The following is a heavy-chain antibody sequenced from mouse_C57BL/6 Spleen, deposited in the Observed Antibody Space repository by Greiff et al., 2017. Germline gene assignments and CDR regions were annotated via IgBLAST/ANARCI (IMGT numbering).Heavy chain of an antibody. Sequence: QVQLQQSGAELARPGASVKLSCTASGYTFTSYGISWVKQRTGQGLEWIGEIYPSSGNTYYNEKFKGKATLTADKSSSTAYLELRSLTSEDSAVYFCARDYGSSYDWYFDVWGTGTTVTVSA. V-gene: IGHV1-81*01. CDR3: ARDYGSSYDWYFDV. J-gene: IGHJ1*03. CDR1: GYTFTSYG. D-gene: IGHD1-1*01. CDR2: IYPSSGNT.